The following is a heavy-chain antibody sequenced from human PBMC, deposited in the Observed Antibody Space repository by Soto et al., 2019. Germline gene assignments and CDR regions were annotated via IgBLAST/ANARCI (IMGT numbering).Heavy chain of an antibody. CDR3: ARGNGYSYGTGWYYYYYGMDV. V-gene: IGHV4-34*01. J-gene: IGHJ6*02. Sequence: PSETLSLTCAVYGGSFSGYYWSWIRQPPGQGLEWIGEINHSGSTNYNPSLKSRVTISVDTSKNQFSLKLSSVTAADTAVYYCARGNGYSYGTGWYYYYYGMDVWGQGTTVTVSS. D-gene: IGHD5-18*01. CDR2: INHSGST. CDR1: GGSFSGYY.